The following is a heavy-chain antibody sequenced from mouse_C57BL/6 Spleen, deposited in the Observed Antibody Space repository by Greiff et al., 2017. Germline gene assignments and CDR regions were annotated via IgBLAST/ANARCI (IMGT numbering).Heavy chain of an antibody. CDR2: IDPSDSAT. CDR1: GYTFTSYW. D-gene: IGHD1-1*01. J-gene: IGHJ2*01. CDR3: AREGSSHFDD. V-gene: IGHV1-52*01. Sequence: QVQLQQPGAELVRPGSSVKLSCKASGYTFTSYWMHWVKQTPIQGLEWIGNIDPSDSATHYNQKFKDKATLTEDKSSSTAYMQLSSLTSEDAAVYYCAREGSSHFDDWGQGTTLTVSS.